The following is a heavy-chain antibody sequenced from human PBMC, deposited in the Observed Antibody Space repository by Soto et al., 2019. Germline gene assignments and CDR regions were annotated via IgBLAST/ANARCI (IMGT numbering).Heavy chain of an antibody. CDR3: AILHGGMDV. V-gene: IGHV4-61*08. J-gene: IGHJ6*02. Sequence: NPSESLSLTCTVSGGSVSSGGYYWSWIRQPPGKGLEWIGYIYYSGSTNYNPSLKSRVTISVDTSKNQVSLKLSSVTAADTAVYYCAILHGGMDVWGQGTTVTVSS. CDR1: GGSVSSGGYY. CDR2: IYYSGST.